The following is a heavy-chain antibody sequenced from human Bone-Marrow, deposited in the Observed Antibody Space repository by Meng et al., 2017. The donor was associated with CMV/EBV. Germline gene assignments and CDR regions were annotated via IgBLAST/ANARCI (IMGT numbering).Heavy chain of an antibody. CDR3: AKDPFDYSYYYYYGMDV. CDR1: GFTFSSYA. D-gene: IGHD4-11*01. J-gene: IGHJ6*02. CDR2: ISGSGGST. V-gene: IGHV3-23*01. Sequence: GGSLRLSCAASGFTFSSYAMSWVRQAPGKGLEWVSAISGSGGSTYYADSVKGRFTISRDNSKNTLYLQMNSLRAEDTAVYYCAKDPFDYSYYYYYGMDVWGQGTTVTVSS.